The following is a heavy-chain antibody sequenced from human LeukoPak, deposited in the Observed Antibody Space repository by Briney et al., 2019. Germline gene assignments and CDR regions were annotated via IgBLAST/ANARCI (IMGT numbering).Heavy chain of an antibody. Sequence: AGGSLRLSCAASGFTFSSYAMNWVRQAPGKGLEWVSAVRGSVAGTSYADSVKGRFTISRDNSKNTLYLRMNSLRAEDTAVYYCAKNRGGSYYSGSDYWGQGTLVTVSS. CDR3: AKNRGGSYYSGSDY. CDR1: GFTFSSYA. V-gene: IGHV3-23*01. CDR2: VRGSVAGT. D-gene: IGHD1-26*01. J-gene: IGHJ4*02.